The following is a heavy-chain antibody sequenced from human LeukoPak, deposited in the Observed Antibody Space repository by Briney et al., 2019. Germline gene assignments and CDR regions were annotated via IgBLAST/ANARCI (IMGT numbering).Heavy chain of an antibody. Sequence: PGGSLRLSCAASGFTVSSNYMSWVRQAPGKGLEWVSVIYSGGSTYYADSVKGRFTISRDNSKNTLYLQMNSLRAEDTAVYYCARYCSGGSCYALDAFDIWGQGTMVTVSS. CDR2: IYSGGST. CDR3: ARYCSGGSCYALDAFDI. J-gene: IGHJ3*02. CDR1: GFTVSSNY. D-gene: IGHD2-15*01. V-gene: IGHV3-53*01.